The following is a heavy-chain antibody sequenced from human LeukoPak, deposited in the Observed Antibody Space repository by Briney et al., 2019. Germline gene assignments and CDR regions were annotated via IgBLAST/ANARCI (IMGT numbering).Heavy chain of an antibody. CDR2: INHSGST. CDR1: GGSFSGYY. J-gene: IGHJ6*04. D-gene: IGHD6-13*01. Sequence: SETLSLTCAVYGGSFSGYYWSWIRQPPGKGLEWIGEINHSGSTNYNPSLKSRVTISVDTSKNQFSLKLSSVTAADTAVYYCARIAGYSRVYYYYYYGMDVWGRGTTVTVSS. CDR3: ARIAGYSRVYYYYYYGMDV. V-gene: IGHV4-34*01.